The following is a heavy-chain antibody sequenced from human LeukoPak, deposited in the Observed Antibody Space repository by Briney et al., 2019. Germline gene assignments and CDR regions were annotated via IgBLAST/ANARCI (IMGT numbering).Heavy chain of an antibody. CDR1: GFTFSSYA. Sequence: TGGSLRLSCAASGFTFSSYAMSWVRQAPGKGLEWVSAISGSGGSTYYADSVKGRFTISRDNSKNTLYLQMNSLRAEDTAVYYCAKDLLADGGRYGSGSDRAYWGQGTLVTVSS. J-gene: IGHJ4*02. CDR2: ISGSGGST. CDR3: AKDLLADGGRYGSGSDRAY. D-gene: IGHD3-10*01. V-gene: IGHV3-23*01.